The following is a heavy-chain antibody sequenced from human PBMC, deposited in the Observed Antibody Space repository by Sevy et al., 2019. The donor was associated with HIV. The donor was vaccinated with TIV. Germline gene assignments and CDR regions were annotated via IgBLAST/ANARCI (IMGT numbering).Heavy chain of an antibody. D-gene: IGHD6-6*01. V-gene: IGHV1-2*02. CDR3: VRDGIAAPTPFDP. CDR1: GYTFTGYY. Sequence: ASVKVSCKASGYTFTGYYMHWVRQAPGQGLEWMGWINPNSGGTNYTQKFQGRVTMTRDTCISTAYMELSRLRSDDTAVYYCVRDGIAAPTPFDPWGQGTLVTVSS. CDR2: INPNSGGT. J-gene: IGHJ5*02.